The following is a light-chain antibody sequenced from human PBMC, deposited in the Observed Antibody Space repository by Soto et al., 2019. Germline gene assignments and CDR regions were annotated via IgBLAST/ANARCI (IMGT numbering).Light chain of an antibody. Sequence: EIVMTQSPATLSVSPGERATLSCRASQNISSTLAWYQQKPGQAPRLLIYGASTRATAIPARFSGSGSGTDFTLTISRLEPEDLAVYYCQQYDGSVWTFGQGTKVDIK. J-gene: IGKJ1*01. V-gene: IGKV3-15*01. CDR2: GAS. CDR3: QQYDGSVWT. CDR1: QNISST.